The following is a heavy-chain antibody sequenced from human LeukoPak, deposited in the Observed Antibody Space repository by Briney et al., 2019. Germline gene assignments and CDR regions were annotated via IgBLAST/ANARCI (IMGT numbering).Heavy chain of an antibody. V-gene: IGHV1-69*04. CDR1: GGTFSSYA. D-gene: IGHD2-21*02. CDR2: IIPILGIA. CDR3: ARDAAYCGGDCYHTFDY. Sequence: SVKVSCKASGGTFSSYAISWVRQAPGQGLEWMGRIIPILGIANYAQKFQGRVTITADKSTSTAYMELSSLRSEDTAVYYCARDAAYCGGDCYHTFDYWGQGTLVTVSS. J-gene: IGHJ4*02.